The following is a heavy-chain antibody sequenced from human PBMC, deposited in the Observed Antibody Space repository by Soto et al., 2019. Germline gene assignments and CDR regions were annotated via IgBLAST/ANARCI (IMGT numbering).Heavy chain of an antibody. CDR1: GFTFSSYW. CDR3: PRAFEYYYDSSGYPH. V-gene: IGHV3-74*01. J-gene: IGHJ4*02. D-gene: IGHD3-22*01. Sequence: PGGSLRLSCAASGFTFSSYWMHWVRQAPGKGLVWVSRINSDGSSTSYADSVKGRFTISRDNAKNTLYLQMNSLRAEGTAVYYCPRAFEYYYDSSGYPHWGQGTLVTSPQ. CDR2: INSDGSST.